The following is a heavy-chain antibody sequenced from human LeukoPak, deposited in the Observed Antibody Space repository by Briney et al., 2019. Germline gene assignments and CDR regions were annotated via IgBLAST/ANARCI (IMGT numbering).Heavy chain of an antibody. CDR3: ARESGATGAFDI. J-gene: IGHJ3*02. V-gene: IGHV3-48*03. CDR1: GFTFSDYE. Sequence: VGSLRLSCAASGFTFSDYEMKWVRQAPGKGLEWVSYISRSGSTIYYADSVKGRFTISRDNAKNSLFLQMNSLRAEDTAVYYCARESGATGAFDIWGQGTMVTVSS. CDR2: ISRSGSTI. D-gene: IGHD1-26*01.